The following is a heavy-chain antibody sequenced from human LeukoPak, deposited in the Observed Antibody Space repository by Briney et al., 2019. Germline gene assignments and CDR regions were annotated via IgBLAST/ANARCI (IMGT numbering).Heavy chain of an antibody. CDR1: GGSISSYY. V-gene: IGHV4-59*01. J-gene: IGHJ4*02. D-gene: IGHD3-22*01. Sequence: SETLSLTCTVSGGSISSYYWSWIRQPPGKGLEWIGYIYYSGSTNYNPSLKSRVTISVDTPKNQFSLKLSSVTAADTAVYYCARGRHYYDSSGYSATLFDYWGQGTLVTVSS. CDR3: ARGRHYYDSSGYSATLFDY. CDR2: IYYSGST.